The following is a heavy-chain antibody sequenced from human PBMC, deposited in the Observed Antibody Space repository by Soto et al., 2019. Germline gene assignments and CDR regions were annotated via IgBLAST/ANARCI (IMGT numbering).Heavy chain of an antibody. Sequence: SETLSLTCTVSGGSISRGGYYWSWIRQHPGKGLEWIGYIYYSGSTYYNPSLKSRVTISVDTSKNQFSLKLSSVTAADTAVYYCAREKLLVRGVITLSWFDPWGQGTLVTVSS. D-gene: IGHD3-10*01. CDR1: GGSISRGGYY. CDR2: IYYSGST. J-gene: IGHJ5*02. V-gene: IGHV4-31*03. CDR3: AREKLLVRGVITLSWFDP.